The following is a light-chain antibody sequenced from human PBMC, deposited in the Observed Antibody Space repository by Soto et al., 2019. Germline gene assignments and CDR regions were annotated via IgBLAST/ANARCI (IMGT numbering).Light chain of an antibody. CDR3: QQSYGTPPT. V-gene: IGKV1-39*01. J-gene: IGKJ5*01. CDR1: QTISSY. CDR2: AAS. Sequence: DIQMTQSPSSLSASVGDRVTITCRSSQTISSYLNWYQQRPGNVPRLLIYAASSLQSGVPSRFSGSGSGTTFTLTISSLQPEDFASYFCQQSYGTPPTFGQGTRVEMK.